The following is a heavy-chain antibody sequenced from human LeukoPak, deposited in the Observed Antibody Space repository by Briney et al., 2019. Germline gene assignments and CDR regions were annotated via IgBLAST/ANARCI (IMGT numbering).Heavy chain of an antibody. J-gene: IGHJ3*02. Sequence: SETLSLTCTVSGGSISSYYWSWIRQPPGKGLEWIGYIYYSGSTNYNPSLKSRATISVDTSKNQFSLKLSSVTAADTAVYYCARTEYCSGGSCSEGAFDIWGQGTMVTVSS. V-gene: IGHV4-59*08. CDR3: ARTEYCSGGSCSEGAFDI. D-gene: IGHD2-15*01. CDR2: IYYSGST. CDR1: GGSISSYY.